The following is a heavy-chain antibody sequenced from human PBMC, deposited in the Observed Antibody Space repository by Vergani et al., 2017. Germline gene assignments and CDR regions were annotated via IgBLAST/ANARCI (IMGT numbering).Heavy chain of an antibody. J-gene: IGHJ4*02. D-gene: IGHD3-22*01. CDR2: ISARYPST. Sequence: EFQLLQSGGGVIQPGGSVRLSCAASGFTFSACPMTWVRQAQGKGLEWVSAISARYPSTYYADSVKGRFTISRDNSKNMLYLQMNSLRAEDTAVYYCARLSYDTTPYLQGGYDCWGQGTLVSVSS. CDR1: GFTFSACP. CDR3: ARLSYDTTPYLQGGYDC. V-gene: IGHV3-23*01.